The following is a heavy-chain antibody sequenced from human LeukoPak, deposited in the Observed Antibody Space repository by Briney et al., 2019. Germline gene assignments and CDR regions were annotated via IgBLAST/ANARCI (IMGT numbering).Heavy chain of an antibody. D-gene: IGHD1-26*01. Sequence: NPSETLSLTCAVSDDSIISSDYYWGWIRQPPGKGLEWIGSRYYSGFIYYNPSVRSRVTISVDTSKNQFSLELTSVTAADTAVYYCARLKVGTTHPDYWGQGTLVTVSS. CDR1: DDSIISSDYY. V-gene: IGHV4-39*01. CDR3: ARLKVGTTHPDY. J-gene: IGHJ4*02. CDR2: RYYSGFI.